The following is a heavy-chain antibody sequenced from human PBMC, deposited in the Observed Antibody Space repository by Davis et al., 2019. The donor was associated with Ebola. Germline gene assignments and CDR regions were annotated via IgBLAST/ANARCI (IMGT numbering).Heavy chain of an antibody. CDR2: ISSSSNYI. J-gene: IGHJ6*04. CDR3: ARDRGTGTTGSYGMDV. D-gene: IGHD1-1*01. V-gene: IGHV3-21*01. Sequence: GESLKISCAASGFTFSSNSMNWVRQAPGKGLEWVSFISSSSNYIYYADSVKGRFTVSRDNAKNSLYLQMNSLRAEDTAVYYCARDRGTGTTGSYGMDVWGKGTTVTVSS. CDR1: GFTFSSNS.